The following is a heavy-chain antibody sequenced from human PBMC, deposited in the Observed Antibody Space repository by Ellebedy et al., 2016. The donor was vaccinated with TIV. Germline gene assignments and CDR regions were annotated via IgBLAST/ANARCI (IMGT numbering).Heavy chain of an antibody. CDR3: VRDGYNNIPFDC. Sequence: PGGSLRLSCAASGFTFSNYAMNWVRQAPGKGLEWVSGISSSGDSTYYADSVKGRFTVSRDNSKNTLFLQVNSQRAEDTAVYYCVRDGYNNIPFDCWGQGTLVTVSS. CDR1: GFTFSNYA. J-gene: IGHJ4*02. CDR2: ISSSGDST. D-gene: IGHD5-24*01. V-gene: IGHV3-23*01.